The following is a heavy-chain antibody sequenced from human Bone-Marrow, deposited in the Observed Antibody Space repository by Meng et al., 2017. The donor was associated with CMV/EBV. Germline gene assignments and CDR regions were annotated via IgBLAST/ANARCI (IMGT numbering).Heavy chain of an antibody. V-gene: IGHV4-59*01. Sequence: SETLSLTCTVSGGYISSYYWSWIRQPPGKGLEWIGYTYYSGSTNYNPSLKSRVTMSVHTSMNQFSLNLNSVTAADTAVYYCARDSGDLAIWGQGTLVTGYS. CDR2: TYYSGST. CDR1: GGYISSYY. J-gene: IGHJ4*02. CDR3: ARDSGDLAI. D-gene: IGHD7-27*01.